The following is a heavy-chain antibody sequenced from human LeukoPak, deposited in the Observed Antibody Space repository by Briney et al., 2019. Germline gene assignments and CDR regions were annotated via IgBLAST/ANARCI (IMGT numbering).Heavy chain of an antibody. CDR1: GFTFSSYS. CDR3: ARDYSGYDYGKRYFDY. J-gene: IGHJ4*02. CDR2: ISSSSTYI. Sequence: PGGSLRLSCAASGFTFSSYSMNWVRQAPGKGLEWVSSISSSSTYIYYGDSVKGRFTISRDNAKNSLYVQMNSLRVEDTAVYYCARDYSGYDYGKRYFDYWGQGTLVTVSS. D-gene: IGHD5-12*01. V-gene: IGHV3-21*01.